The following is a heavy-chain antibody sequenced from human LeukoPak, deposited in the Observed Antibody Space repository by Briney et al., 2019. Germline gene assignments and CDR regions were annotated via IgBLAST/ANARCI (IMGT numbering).Heavy chain of an antibody. CDR2: ISAYNGNT. D-gene: IGHD3-10*01. CDR3: ARGLPPRVGERPFPLYYFDY. CDR1: GYTFTSYG. J-gene: IGHJ4*02. Sequence: ASVKVSCKASGYTFTSYGISWVRQAPGQGLEWMGWISAYNGNTNYAQKLQGRVTMTTDTSTSTAYMELRSLRSDDTAVYYCARGLPPRVGERPFPLYYFDYWGQGTLVTVSS. V-gene: IGHV1-18*01.